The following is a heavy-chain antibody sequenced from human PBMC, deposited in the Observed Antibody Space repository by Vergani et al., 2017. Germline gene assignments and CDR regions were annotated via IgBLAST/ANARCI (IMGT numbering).Heavy chain of an antibody. CDR2: IYYSGGT. Sequence: QLQLQESGPGLVKPSETLSLTCTVSGGSISSSSYYWGWIRQPPGKGVEWIGSIYYSGGTYYNPSLKGRVTIAVDTSKNQFSLKLSSVTAADAAVYYCARARFSFGESSSGXFDPWGQGTLVTVSS. V-gene: IGHV4-39*07. J-gene: IGHJ5*02. CDR3: ARARFSFGESSSGXFDP. D-gene: IGHD3-10*01. CDR1: GGSISSSSYY.